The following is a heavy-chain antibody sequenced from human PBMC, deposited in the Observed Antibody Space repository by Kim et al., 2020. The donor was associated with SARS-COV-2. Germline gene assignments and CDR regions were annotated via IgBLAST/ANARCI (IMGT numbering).Heavy chain of an antibody. J-gene: IGHJ1*01. CDR1: GFTFSSYS. Sequence: GGSLRLSCAASGFTFSSYSMNWVRQAPGKGLEWVSSISSSSSYIYYADSVKGRFTISRDNAKNSLYRQMNSLRAEVTAVYYCARGLWLVRRPGEYFQHWGKGTLVTVSS. CDR3: ARGLWLVRRPGEYFQH. V-gene: IGHV3-21*01. D-gene: IGHD6-19*01. CDR2: ISSSSSYI.